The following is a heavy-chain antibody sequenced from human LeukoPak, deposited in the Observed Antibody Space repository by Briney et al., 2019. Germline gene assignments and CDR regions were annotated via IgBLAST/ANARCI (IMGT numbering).Heavy chain of an antibody. CDR3: ARGYSSGFNWFDP. CDR2: INHSGST. Sequence: SETLSLTCAVYGGSFSGYYWSWIRQPPGKGLEWIGEINHSGSTNYNPSLKSRVTISVDTSKNQFSLKLSSVTAADTAVYYCARGYSSGFNWFDPWGQGTLVTASS. CDR1: GGSFSGYY. D-gene: IGHD6-19*01. V-gene: IGHV4-34*01. J-gene: IGHJ5*02.